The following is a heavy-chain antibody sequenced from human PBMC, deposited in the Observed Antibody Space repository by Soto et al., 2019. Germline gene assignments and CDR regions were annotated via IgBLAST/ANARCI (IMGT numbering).Heavy chain of an antibody. J-gene: IGHJ3*02. Sequence: ASVKVSCKASGYTFTSYAMHWVRQAPGQRLEWMGWINAGNGNTKYSQKFQGRVTITRDTSASTAYMELSSLRSEDTAVYYCASAGGGYCSSTSCSFDIWGQGKMVTVSS. CDR1: GYTFTSYA. CDR2: INAGNGNT. D-gene: IGHD2-2*01. V-gene: IGHV1-3*01. CDR3: ASAGGGYCSSTSCSFDI.